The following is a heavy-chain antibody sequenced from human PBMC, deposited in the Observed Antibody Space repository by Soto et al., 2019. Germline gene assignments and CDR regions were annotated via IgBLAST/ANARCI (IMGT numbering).Heavy chain of an antibody. CDR2: ISYDGSNK. V-gene: IGHV3-30-3*01. Sequence: WWSLRLSCSASVFTCSSYAMHWFRQAPGKGLEWVAVISYDGSNKYYADSVKGRFTTSRDNSKNTLYLQMNSLRAEDTAVYYCARDLRYCSGGSCYSGWFDPWGQGTLVTVSS. CDR3: ARDLRYCSGGSCYSGWFDP. D-gene: IGHD2-15*01. CDR1: VFTCSSYA. J-gene: IGHJ5*02.